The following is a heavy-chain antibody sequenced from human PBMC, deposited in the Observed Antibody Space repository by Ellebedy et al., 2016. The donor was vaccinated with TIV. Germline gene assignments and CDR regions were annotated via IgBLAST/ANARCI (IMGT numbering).Heavy chain of an antibody. CDR3: PRGWSTPDP. D-gene: IGHD2-15*01. CDR1: GFTFDDYA. Sequence: GESLKISCAASGFTFDDYAMHWVRQSPGKGLEWVSSIRSTGSDKYYAESVKGRFPISRDNAQGTLFLQMNSLRAEDTAVYFCPRGWSTPDPWGQGTLVIVSS. CDR2: IRSTGSDK. V-gene: IGHV3-21*06. J-gene: IGHJ5*02.